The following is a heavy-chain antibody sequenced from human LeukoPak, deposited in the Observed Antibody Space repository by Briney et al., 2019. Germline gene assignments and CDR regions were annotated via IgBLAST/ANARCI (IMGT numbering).Heavy chain of an antibody. CDR2: IYYSGST. CDR1: GGSISSYY. V-gene: IGHV4-59*01. J-gene: IGHJ3*02. Sequence: SETLSLTCTVSGGSISSYYWSWIRQPPGKGLEWIGYIYYSGSTNYNPFLKSRVTISVDTSKNQFSLKLSSVTAADTAVYYCARVEMATMGDAFDIWGQGTMVTVSS. CDR3: ARVEMATMGDAFDI. D-gene: IGHD5-24*01.